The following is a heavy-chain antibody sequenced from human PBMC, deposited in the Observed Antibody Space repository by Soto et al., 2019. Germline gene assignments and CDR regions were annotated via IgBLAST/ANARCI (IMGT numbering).Heavy chain of an antibody. D-gene: IGHD3-10*01. CDR3: AKEEFYGSGSYYSSWFDP. CDR2: ISGSGGST. CDR1: GFTFSSYA. J-gene: IGHJ5*02. V-gene: IGHV3-23*01. Sequence: EVQLLEYGGGLVQPGGSLRLSCAASGFTFSSYAMSWVRQAPGKGLEWVSAISGSGGSTYYADSVKGRFTISRDNSKNTLYLQMNSLRAEDTAVYYCAKEEFYGSGSYYSSWFDPWVQGTLVNVSS.